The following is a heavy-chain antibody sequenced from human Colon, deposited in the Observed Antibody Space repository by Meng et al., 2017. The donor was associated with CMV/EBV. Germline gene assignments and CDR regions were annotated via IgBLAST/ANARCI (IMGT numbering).Heavy chain of an antibody. CDR1: GFTFDDYA. D-gene: IGHD2-2*01. J-gene: IGHJ6*02. CDR2: ISWNSGSI. V-gene: IGHV3-9*01. CDR3: ARRYCSSTSCYLGYGMDV. Sequence: SLKISCAASGFTFDDYAVHWVRQAPGKGLEWVSGISWNSGSIGYADSVKGRFTISRDNAKNSLYLQMNSLRAEDTALYYCARRYCSSTSCYLGYGMDVWGQGTTVTVSS.